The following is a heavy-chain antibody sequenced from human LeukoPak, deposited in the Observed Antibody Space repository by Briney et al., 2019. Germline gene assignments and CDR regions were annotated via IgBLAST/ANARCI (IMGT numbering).Heavy chain of an antibody. V-gene: IGHV3-30*18. D-gene: IGHD2-8*01. J-gene: IGHJ6*03. CDR3: ANGYCTNGVCYPYYYYYMDV. CDR2: ISYDGSNK. Sequence: PGGSLRLSCAASGFTFSSYGMHWVRQAPGKGLEWVAVISYDGSNKYYADSVKGRFTIFRDNSKNTLYLQMNSLRAEDTAVYYCANGYCTNGVCYPYYYYYMDVWGKGTTVTVSS. CDR1: GFTFSSYG.